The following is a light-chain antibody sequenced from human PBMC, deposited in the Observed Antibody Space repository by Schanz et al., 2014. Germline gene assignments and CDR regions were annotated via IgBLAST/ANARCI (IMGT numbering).Light chain of an antibody. Sequence: QSALTQPPSASGSPGQSVTISCTGTSSDVGGYNYVSWYQQHPGKAPKLMIYDVNNRPSGVSNRFSGSKSGNTASLTVSGLQAEDEADYYCSSYAGSNLVVFGGGTKLTVL. CDR3: SSYAGSNLVV. CDR2: DVN. V-gene: IGLV2-8*01. CDR1: SSDVGGYNY. J-gene: IGLJ2*01.